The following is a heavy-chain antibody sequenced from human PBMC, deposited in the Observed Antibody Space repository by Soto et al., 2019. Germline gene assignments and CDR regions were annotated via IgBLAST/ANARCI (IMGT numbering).Heavy chain of an antibody. CDR1: GFTFSSYG. CDR3: ARDGQYGDYVWNIYYYGMDV. V-gene: IGHV3-33*01. D-gene: IGHD4-17*01. CDR2: IWYDGSNK. J-gene: IGHJ6*02. Sequence: GGSLRLSCAASGFTFSSYGMHWVRQAPGKGLEWVAVIWYDGSNKYYADSVKGRFTISRDNSKNTLYLQMNSLRAEDTAVYYCARDGQYGDYVWNIYYYGMDVWGQGTTVTVSS.